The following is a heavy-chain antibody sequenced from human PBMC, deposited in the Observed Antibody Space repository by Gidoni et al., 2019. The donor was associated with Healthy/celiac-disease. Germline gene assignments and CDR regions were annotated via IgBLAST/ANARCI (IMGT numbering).Heavy chain of an antibody. CDR3: ARGGGGAFWSGYYFNYYYYYMDV. V-gene: IGHV3-7*01. CDR1: GFTFSSHW. J-gene: IGHJ6*03. D-gene: IGHD3-3*01. CDR2: IKQDGSEK. Sequence: EVQLVESGGGLVQPGGSLRLSCAASGFTFSSHWMSWVRQAPGKGLEWVANIKQDGSEKYYVDSVKGRFTISRDNAKNSLYLQMNSLRAEDTAVYYCARGGGGAFWSGYYFNYYYYYMDVWGKGTTVTVSS.